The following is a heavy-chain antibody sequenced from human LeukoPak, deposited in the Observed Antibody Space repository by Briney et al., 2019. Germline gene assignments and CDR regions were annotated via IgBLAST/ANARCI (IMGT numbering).Heavy chain of an antibody. CDR3: AKVKGYDSSGYDAFDI. CDR2: ISGSGGST. V-gene: IGHV3-23*01. J-gene: IGHJ3*02. CDR1: GFTVSSNY. Sequence: PGGSLRLSCAASGFTVSSNYMSWVRQAPGKGLEWVSAISGSGGSTYYADSVKGRFTISRDNSKNTLYLQMNSLRAEDTAVYYCAKVKGYDSSGYDAFDIWGQGTMVTVSS. D-gene: IGHD3-22*01.